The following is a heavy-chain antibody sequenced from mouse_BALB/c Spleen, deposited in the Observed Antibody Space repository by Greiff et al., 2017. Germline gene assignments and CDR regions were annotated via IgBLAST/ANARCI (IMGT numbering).Heavy chain of an antibody. CDR2: IRSKSNNYAT. V-gene: IGHV10-1*02. CDR3: VRREYGNYAFAY. J-gene: IGHJ3*01. CDR1: GFTFNTYA. Sequence: DVKLQESGGGLVQPKGSLKLSCAASGFTFNTYAMNWVRQAPGKGLEWVARIRSKSNNYATYYADSVKDRFTISRDDSQSMLYLQMNNLKTEDTAMYYCVRREYGNYAFAYWGQGTLVTVSA. D-gene: IGHD2-10*02.